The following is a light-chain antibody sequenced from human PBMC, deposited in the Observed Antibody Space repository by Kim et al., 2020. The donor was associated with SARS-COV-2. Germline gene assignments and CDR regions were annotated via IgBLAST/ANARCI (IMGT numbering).Light chain of an antibody. CDR1: QSVRSNY. CDR2: AAS. CDR3: QQYGSSPWT. Sequence: PGERATLSCGASQSVRSNYLAWYQQKPGQAPRLLIYAASSRATGIPDRFSGSGSGTDFTLTIIRLEPEDFAVYYCQQYGSSPWTFAQGTKVDIK. V-gene: IGKV3-20*01. J-gene: IGKJ1*01.